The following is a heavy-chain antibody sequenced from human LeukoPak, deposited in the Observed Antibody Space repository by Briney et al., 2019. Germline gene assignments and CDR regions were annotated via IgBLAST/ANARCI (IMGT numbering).Heavy chain of an antibody. D-gene: IGHD1-26*01. Sequence: GGSLRLSCAASGFTFSNYWMSWVRQAPGKGLEYVSTINDKGVRTYYANSVKGRFTISRDTSKNTLYLQMGSLRAEDMAVYYCARDRSGTYSLDYWGQGTLVTVSS. J-gene: IGHJ4*02. CDR3: ARDRSGTYSLDY. CDR2: INDKGVRT. V-gene: IGHV3-64*01. CDR1: GFTFSNYW.